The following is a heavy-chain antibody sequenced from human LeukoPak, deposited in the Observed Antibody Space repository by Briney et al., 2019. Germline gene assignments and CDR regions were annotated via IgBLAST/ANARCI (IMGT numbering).Heavy chain of an antibody. CDR2: INHSGST. Sequence: SETLSLTCAVYGGSFSGYYWSWIRQPPGKGLEWIGEINHSGSTNYNPSLKSRVTISVDTSKNQFPLKLSSVTAADTAVYYCARGPNWFDPWGQGTLVTVSS. V-gene: IGHV4-34*01. CDR3: ARGPNWFDP. J-gene: IGHJ5*02. CDR1: GGSFSGYY.